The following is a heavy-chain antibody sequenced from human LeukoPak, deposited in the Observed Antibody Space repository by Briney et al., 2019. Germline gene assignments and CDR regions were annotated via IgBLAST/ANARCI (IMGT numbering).Heavy chain of an antibody. D-gene: IGHD2-15*01. CDR2: IYYSGST. CDR3: ATIPCTGGSCYYFDY. V-gene: IGHV4-39*01. J-gene: IGHJ4*02. CDR1: GGSISSSSYY. Sequence: SEILSLTCTVSGGSISSSSYYWGWIRQPPGKGLEWIGSIYYSGSTYYNPSLKSRVTISVDTSNNQFSLHLISVTAADTAVYYCATIPCTGGSCYYFDYWGQGTLVTVSS.